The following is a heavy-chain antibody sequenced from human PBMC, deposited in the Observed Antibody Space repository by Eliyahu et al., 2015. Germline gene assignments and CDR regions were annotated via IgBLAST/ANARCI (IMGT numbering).Heavy chain of an antibody. CDR2: ISSSSSYI. CDR1: GFTFSSYS. Sequence: AASGFTFSSYSMNWVRQAPGKGLEWVSSISSSSSYIYYADSVKGRFTISRDNAKNSLYLQMNSLRAEDTAVYYCARGEGVGMITFGGVIVSNFDYWGQGTLVTVSS. CDR3: ARGEGVGMITFGGVIVSNFDY. D-gene: IGHD3-16*02. J-gene: IGHJ4*02. V-gene: IGHV3-21*01.